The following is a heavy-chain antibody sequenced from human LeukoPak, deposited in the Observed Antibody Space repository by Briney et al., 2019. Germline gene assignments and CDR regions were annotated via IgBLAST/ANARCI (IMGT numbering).Heavy chain of an antibody. CDR1: EFTFSSYG. CDR3: AKDPNGDFIGTFDI. CDR2: ISGSGGNT. V-gene: IGHV3-23*01. Sequence: GGSLRLSCAASEFTFSSYGMSWVRQAPGKGLEWVSSISGSGGNTQYADSVQGRFAISRDNSKNTLYLQMNSLRAEDTAVYFCAKDPNGDFIGTFDIWGQGTMVTVSS. D-gene: IGHD4-17*01. J-gene: IGHJ3*02.